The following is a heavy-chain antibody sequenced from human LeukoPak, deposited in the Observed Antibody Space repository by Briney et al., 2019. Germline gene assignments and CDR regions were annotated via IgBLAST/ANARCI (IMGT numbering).Heavy chain of an antibody. V-gene: IGHV3-30*04. CDR1: GFTFSSYA. CDR3: ARDSLYSSSYFDY. CDR2: ISYDGSNK. Sequence: GRSLRLSCAASGFTFSSYAMHWVRQAPGKGLEWVAVISYDGSNKYYADSVKGRFTISRDNSKNTLYLQMNSLRAEDTAVYYCARDSLYSSSYFDYWGQGTLVTVSS. J-gene: IGHJ4*02. D-gene: IGHD6-13*01.